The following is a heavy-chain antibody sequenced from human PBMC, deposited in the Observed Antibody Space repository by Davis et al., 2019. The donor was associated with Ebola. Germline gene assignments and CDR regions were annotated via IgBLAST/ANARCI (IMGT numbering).Heavy chain of an antibody. D-gene: IGHD4-17*01. CDR2: ISDFNGDT. V-gene: IGHV1-18*04. CDR3: ARHWGDYGDYLGY. CDR1: GYSFAAHY. Sequence: ASVKVSCKASGYSFAAHYIHWVRQAPGQGLEWMGWISDFNGDTNYAQKIHGRVTMTTDTSTTTAYMELRSLRSDDTAVYYCARHWGDYGDYLGYWGQGTLVTVSS. J-gene: IGHJ4*02.